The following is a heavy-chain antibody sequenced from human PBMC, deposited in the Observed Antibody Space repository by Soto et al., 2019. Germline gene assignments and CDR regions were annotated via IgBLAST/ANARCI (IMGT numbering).Heavy chain of an antibody. Sequence: GVPLRLSCAASEFTSSDYKMNWVRQAPGKGLEWVSSISGSSSYIYHADSVKGRFTISRDNAKNSLYLQMNSLRVEDTAVYYCARDRAFAFDIWGQGTMVTVSS. CDR1: EFTSSDYK. CDR3: ARDRAFAFDI. V-gene: IGHV3-21*01. CDR2: ISGSSSYI. D-gene: IGHD3-10*01. J-gene: IGHJ3*02.